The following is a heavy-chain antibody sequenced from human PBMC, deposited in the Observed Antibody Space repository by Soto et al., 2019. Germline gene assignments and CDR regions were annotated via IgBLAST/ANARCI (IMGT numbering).Heavy chain of an antibody. CDR2: IWFDASHE. Sequence: QVHLVESGGGVVQPGTSLRLSCAASGFSFSDYGMHWVRQAPGKGLEWLTIIWFDASHEYYADSVKGRFTISRDNSNNTLYLQLNSLTADDTAVYFCARDQGRAPADGPLGNGLDVWGQGTAVTVSS. CDR3: ARDQGRAPADGPLGNGLDV. J-gene: IGHJ6*02. V-gene: IGHV3-33*01. D-gene: IGHD6-13*01. CDR1: GFSFSDYG.